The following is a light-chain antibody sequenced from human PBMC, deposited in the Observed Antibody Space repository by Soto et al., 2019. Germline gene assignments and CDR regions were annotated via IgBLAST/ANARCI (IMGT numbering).Light chain of an antibody. V-gene: IGKV3-15*01. CDR3: QQYNNWPRT. J-gene: IGKJ1*01. CDR1: QSVSSN. Sequence: EVVMTQSPDSLSVSPGERATLSCRASQSVSSNLAWYQQKLGQAPRLLIYGASTRATGIPARFSGSGPGTDFTLTISSLQLEDFAVYYCQQYNNWPRTFGQGTKVDIK. CDR2: GAS.